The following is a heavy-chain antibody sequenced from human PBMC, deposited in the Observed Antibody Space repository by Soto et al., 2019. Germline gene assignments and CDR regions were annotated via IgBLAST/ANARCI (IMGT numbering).Heavy chain of an antibody. D-gene: IGHD5-18*01. CDR3: ARAPDTPRLYYFDY. V-gene: IGHV1-18*01. Sequence: GASVKVSCKASGYTFTNYGITWVRQAPGQGLEWMGWISSYNGNTNYAQKLQGRVTITRDTSASTAYMELSSLRSEDTAVYYCARAPDTPRLYYFDYWGQGTLVTVSS. CDR2: ISSYNGNT. J-gene: IGHJ4*02. CDR1: GYTFTNYG.